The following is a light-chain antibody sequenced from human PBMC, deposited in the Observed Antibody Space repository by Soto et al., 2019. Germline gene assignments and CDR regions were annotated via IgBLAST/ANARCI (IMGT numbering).Light chain of an antibody. V-gene: IGKV1-5*03. J-gene: IGKJ1*01. CDR1: QSISSW. CDR3: QQYYDNGT. Sequence: DIQMTQSPSTLSASVGDRVTITCRASQSISSWLAWYQQKPGKAPKLLINKASTLQSGVPSRFSGSGSGTEFTLAISSLQPDDFATYCCQQYYDNGTFGQGTKVEIK. CDR2: KAS.